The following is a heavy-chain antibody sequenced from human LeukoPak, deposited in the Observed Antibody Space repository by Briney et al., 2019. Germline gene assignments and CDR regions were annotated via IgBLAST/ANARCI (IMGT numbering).Heavy chain of an antibody. CDR3: AKGNYYGSGSYPYFDY. V-gene: IGHV3-23*01. D-gene: IGHD3-10*01. J-gene: IGHJ4*02. CDR2: ISGSGGST. Sequence: GGSLRLSCAASGFTFSNYAMNWVRQAPGKGLGWVSLISGSGGSTYYADSVKGRFTISRDNSKNTLYLQMNSLRVEDTALYYCAKGNYYGSGSYPYFDYWGQGTLVTVSS. CDR1: GFTFSNYA.